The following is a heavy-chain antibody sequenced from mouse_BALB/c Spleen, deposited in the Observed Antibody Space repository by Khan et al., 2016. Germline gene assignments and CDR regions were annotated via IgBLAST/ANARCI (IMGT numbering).Heavy chain of an antibody. J-gene: IGHJ2*01. D-gene: IGHD1-1*01. CDR1: GYAFSSYW. CDR2: IYPGDGDT. Sequence: QMQLEESGAELVRPGSSVKISCKASGYAFSSYWMNWVKQRPGQGLEWIGQIYPGDGDTNYNGKFKGKATLTADKSSSTAYMQLSSLTSEDSAVYFCARYYGSSYYFDYWGQGTTLTVSS. CDR3: ARYYGSSYYFDY. V-gene: IGHV1-80*01.